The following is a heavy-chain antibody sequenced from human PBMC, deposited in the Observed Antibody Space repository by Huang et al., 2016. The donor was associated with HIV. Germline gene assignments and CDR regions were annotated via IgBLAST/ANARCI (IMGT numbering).Heavy chain of an antibody. V-gene: IGHV4-39*01. CDR2: MFSSGST. CDR1: GGFVVSSSFF. D-gene: IGHD3-10*01. J-gene: IGHJ4*02. Sequence: QLQLQESGPGLVKPSKTLSLTCTVSGGFVVSSSFFWGWIRQSPGKGLVWIGSMFSSGSTYYHPSLKSRVTISIDTFNNQFSLKLSSVTAADTAVYYCARHGNYIFDNWGQGTLVTVSS. CDR3: ARHGNYIFDN.